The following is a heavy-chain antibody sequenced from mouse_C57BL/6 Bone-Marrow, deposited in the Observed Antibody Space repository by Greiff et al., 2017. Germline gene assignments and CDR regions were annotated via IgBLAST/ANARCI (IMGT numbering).Heavy chain of an antibody. V-gene: IGHV1-69*01. J-gene: IGHJ2*01. CDR1: GYTFTSYW. CDR2: IDPSDSYT. CDR3: ARWGGHYFDY. Sequence: QVQLQQPGAELVMPGASVKLSCKASGYTFTSYWMHWVKQRPGQGLEWIGEIDPSDSYTNYNQKFKGKSTLTVDKSSSTAYMQLSSLTSEDSAVYYCARWGGHYFDYWGQGTTVTVSS.